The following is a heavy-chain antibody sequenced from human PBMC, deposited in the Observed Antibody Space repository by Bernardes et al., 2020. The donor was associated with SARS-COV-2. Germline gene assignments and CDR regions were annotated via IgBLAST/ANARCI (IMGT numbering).Heavy chain of an antibody. D-gene: IGHD2-15*01. CDR3: AREDIGYCGGGTCQPFDY. J-gene: IGHJ4*02. CDR2: ISAYNDNT. CDR1: GYTFTSYG. V-gene: IGHV1-18*01. Sequence: ASVKVSCEASGYTFTSYGITWVRQAPGQGLEWMGWISAYNDNTNSAQKFRGRVTMTTDTATSTAYMELRSLRSDDTAVYYCAREDIGYCGGGTCQPFDYWGQGALVTVSS.